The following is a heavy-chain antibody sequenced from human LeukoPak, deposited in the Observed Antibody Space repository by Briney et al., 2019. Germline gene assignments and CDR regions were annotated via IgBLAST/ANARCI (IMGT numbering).Heavy chain of an antibody. D-gene: IGHD4-17*01. CDR2: IYYSGST. J-gene: IGHJ4*02. V-gene: IGHV4-59*01. CDR3: ARATKTTANSFYC. Sequence: PSETLSLTCTVSGGSISSYYWSWIRQPPGKGLEWIGYIYYSGSTNYNPSLKSRVTISVDTSKNQFSLKLSSVTAADTAVYYCARATKTTANSFYCWGQGTLVTVSS. CDR1: GGSISSYY.